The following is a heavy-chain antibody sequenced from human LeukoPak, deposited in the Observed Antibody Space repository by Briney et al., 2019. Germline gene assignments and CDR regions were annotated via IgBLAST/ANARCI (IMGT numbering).Heavy chain of an antibody. CDR2: ISSSSSYI. J-gene: IGHJ4*02. CDR1: GFTFSSYS. Sequence: GGSLRLSCAASGFTFSSYSMNWVRQAPGKGLEWVSSISSSSSYIYYADSVKGRFTISRDNAKNSLYLQMNSLRAEDTAVYYCARDYNWNYVGHFDYWGKGTLVTVS. CDR3: ARDYNWNYVGHFDY. V-gene: IGHV3-21*01. D-gene: IGHD1-7*01.